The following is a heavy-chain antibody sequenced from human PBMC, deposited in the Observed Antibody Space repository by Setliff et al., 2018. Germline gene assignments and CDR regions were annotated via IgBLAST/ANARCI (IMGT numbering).Heavy chain of an antibody. CDR3: ARAPRYFDPTGSYFDF. CDR2: FRPAGRT. V-gene: IGHV4-38-2*01. Sequence: SETLSLTCAVSGSAIDSGHYWGWIRQPPGKGLEWIGSFRPAGRTYYNPSLKSRVTISVDTSKNQFSLKLTSVTAADTAVYYCARAPRYFDPTGSYFDFWGQGTLVTVSS. CDR1: GSAIDSGHY. D-gene: IGHD3-22*01. J-gene: IGHJ4*02.